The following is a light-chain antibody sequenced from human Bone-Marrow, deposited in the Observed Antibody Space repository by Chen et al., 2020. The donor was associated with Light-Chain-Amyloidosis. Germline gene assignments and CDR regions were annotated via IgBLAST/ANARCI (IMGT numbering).Light chain of an antibody. J-gene: IGKJ3*01. V-gene: IGKV4-1*01. Sequence: DIVMTQSPDSLALSLGERATITCKSSQNLFYHSNNKDYLAWYQQKAGQPPKLLMKWPSSRKSGVPDRFSGSGSGTDFTLTISSLQSEDVAVYYCQQYYSVPFTFGPGTKVEIK. CDR3: QQYYSVPFT. CDR2: WPS. CDR1: QNLFYHSNNKDY.